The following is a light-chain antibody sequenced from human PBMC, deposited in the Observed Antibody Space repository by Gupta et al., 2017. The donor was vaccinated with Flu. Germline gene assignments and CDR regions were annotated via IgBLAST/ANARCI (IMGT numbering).Light chain of an antibody. CDR3: SSYISGITYV. J-gene: IGLJ3*02. CDR2: EVN. V-gene: IGLV2-14*01. CDR1: SSDVGGYNY. Sequence: QSALSKPAPVSGSPDKSITISCTGTSSDVGGYNYVSWYQQYPGKAPKLMIYEVNNRPSGVSNRFSGSKSGNTASLTISGLQAEDEADYYCSSYISGITYVFGGGTKVIVL.